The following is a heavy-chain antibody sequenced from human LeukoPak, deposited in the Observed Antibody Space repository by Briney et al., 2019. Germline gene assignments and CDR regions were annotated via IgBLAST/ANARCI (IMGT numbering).Heavy chain of an antibody. D-gene: IGHD4-17*01. V-gene: IGHV1-69*06. CDR2: IIPIFGTA. CDR1: GGTFSSYA. Sequence: GASVKVSCKASGGTFSSYAISWVRQAPGQGLEWMGGIIPIFGTANYAQKFQGRVTITADKSTSTAYMELSGLRSEDMAVYYCARETDPYGQEFDYWGQGTLVTVSS. J-gene: IGHJ4*02. CDR3: ARETDPYGQEFDY.